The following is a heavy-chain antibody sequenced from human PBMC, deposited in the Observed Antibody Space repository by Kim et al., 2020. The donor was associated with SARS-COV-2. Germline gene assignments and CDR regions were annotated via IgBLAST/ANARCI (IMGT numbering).Heavy chain of an antibody. CDR3: AKGGSGWTYYYYGMDV. J-gene: IGHJ6*02. V-gene: IGHV3-9*01. Sequence: SVNGRFTISRDNAKNSLYLQMNSLRGEDTALYYCAKGGSGWTYYYYGMDVWGQGTTVTVSS. D-gene: IGHD6-19*01.